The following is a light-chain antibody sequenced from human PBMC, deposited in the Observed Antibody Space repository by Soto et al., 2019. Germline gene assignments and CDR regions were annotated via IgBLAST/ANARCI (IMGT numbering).Light chain of an antibody. V-gene: IGLV2-14*03. CDR3: SSYSRISPLSTYV. CDR1: SSDVGGYNY. J-gene: IGLJ1*01. CDR2: DVS. Sequence: QSALTQPASVSGSPGPSITISCTGTSSDVGGYNYVSWYQHHPGKAPKLMIYDVSNRPSGVPNRVSGSKSGNTASLNSSGLQAESEADYFCSSYSRISPLSTYVFGTGTKLPVL.